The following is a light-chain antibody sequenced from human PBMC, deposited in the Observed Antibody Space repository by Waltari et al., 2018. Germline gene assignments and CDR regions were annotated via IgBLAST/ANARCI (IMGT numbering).Light chain of an antibody. V-gene: IGLV1-47*01. Sequence: QSVLTQPPSASETPGQRVIISCSGSSSNLGSNYLYWYQQLPGTAPNLLIYWNTQRPSGVPDRFSASKSGASASLAISGLRSEDEAVYYCASWDDSHYVFGTGTQVTVL. CDR3: ASWDDSHYV. CDR1: SSNLGSNY. CDR2: WNT. J-gene: IGLJ1*01.